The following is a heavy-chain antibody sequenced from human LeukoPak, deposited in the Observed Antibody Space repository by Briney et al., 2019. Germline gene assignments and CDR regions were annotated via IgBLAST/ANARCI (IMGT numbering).Heavy chain of an antibody. D-gene: IGHD6-19*01. Sequence: SVKVSCKASGGTFSSYAISWVRQAPGQGLEWMGRIIPILGIANYAQKFQGRVTITADKSTSTAYMELSSLRSEDTAVYYCARAGTEGDGMDVWGQGTLVTVSS. CDR2: IIPILGIA. J-gene: IGHJ6*02. CDR1: GGTFSSYA. V-gene: IGHV1-69*04. CDR3: ARAGTEGDGMDV.